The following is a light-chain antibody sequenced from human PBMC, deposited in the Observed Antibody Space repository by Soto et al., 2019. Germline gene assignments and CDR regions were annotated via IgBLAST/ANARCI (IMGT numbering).Light chain of an antibody. CDR3: QQSYSTLTWT. Sequence: DIQITQSPSSLSASVGDRDTINCRASQSISSYFNCYQQKPGKAPKLLIYAASSLQRGDASRFSSGGTGTDFTLTISSRQPQDFAAYYCQQSYSTLTWTFGQGTKVDIK. V-gene: IGKV1-39*01. J-gene: IGKJ1*01. CDR1: QSISSY. CDR2: AAS.